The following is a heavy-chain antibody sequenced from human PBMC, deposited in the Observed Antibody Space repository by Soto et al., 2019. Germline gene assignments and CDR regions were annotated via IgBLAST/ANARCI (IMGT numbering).Heavy chain of an antibody. D-gene: IGHD2-8*01. Sequence: SETLSLTCGVSGDSISSVNWWSWVRQSPGKGLEWIGEIYHSGSTNFNPSLQSRVTMSVDKSKNEFSLQLTSVTAADAAVYYCATFSGFFTISPFDARGQGILVTVSS. CDR2: IYHSGST. CDR3: ATFSGFFTISPFDA. J-gene: IGHJ5*02. V-gene: IGHV4-4*02. CDR1: GDSISSVNW.